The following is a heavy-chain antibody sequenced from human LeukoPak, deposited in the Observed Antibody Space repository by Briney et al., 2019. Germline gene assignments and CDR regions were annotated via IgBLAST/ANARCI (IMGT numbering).Heavy chain of an antibody. CDR3: AREGVAGSNTQFDY. J-gene: IGHJ4*02. V-gene: IGHV4-4*07. CDR1: GDSISPYY. Sequence: PSETLSLTCTVSGDSISPYYWSWIRQPAGKGLERLGRIYASGSTTYNPSLRSRFTMSVDASRNQFSLTLRSMTAADTAVYYCAREGVAGSNTQFDYWGQGTLVTVSS. CDR2: IYASGST. D-gene: IGHD6-19*01.